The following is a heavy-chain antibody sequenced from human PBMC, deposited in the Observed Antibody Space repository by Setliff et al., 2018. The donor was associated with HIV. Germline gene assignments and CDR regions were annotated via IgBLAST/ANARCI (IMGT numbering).Heavy chain of an antibody. CDR1: GYTFTSYA. J-gene: IGHJ4*02. Sequence: ASVKVSCKASGYTFTSYAMNWVRQAPGQGLEWMGWINTNTGNPTYAQGFTGRFVFALDTSVSTAYLQISSLKAEDTAVYYCAREDRGMITFGGVIPDWGQGTLVTVSS. CDR3: AREDRGMITFGGVIPD. CDR2: INTNTGNP. V-gene: IGHV7-4-1*02. D-gene: IGHD3-16*01.